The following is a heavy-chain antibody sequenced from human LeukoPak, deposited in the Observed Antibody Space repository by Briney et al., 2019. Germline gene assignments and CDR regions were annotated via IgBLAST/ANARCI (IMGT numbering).Heavy chain of an antibody. CDR3: AKSSTSQRGYYGMDV. J-gene: IGHJ6*02. CDR2: ITDSGSST. Sequence: GGSLRLSCVASGFTFSNYAMSWVRQAPGKGLEWVSFITDSGSSTYYADSVKGRSTISRDSSKNTLSLQMNSLRVEDTGVYFCAKSSTSQRGYYGMDVWGQGTTVTVSS. CDR1: GFTFSNYA. D-gene: IGHD6-25*01. V-gene: IGHV3-23*01.